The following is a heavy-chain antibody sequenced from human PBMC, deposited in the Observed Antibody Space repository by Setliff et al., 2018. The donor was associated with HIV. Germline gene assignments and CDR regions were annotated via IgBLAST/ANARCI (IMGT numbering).Heavy chain of an antibody. J-gene: IGHJ4*02. Sequence: ASVKVSCKASGYTFTSYHMYWVRQAPGQGLEWMGSINPSGGSTSYAQKFQGRVTMTRDTSTSTVYMELSSLRSEDTAVYYCAREGSFVPAAQLGNGNRILDFCGQGTLVTVSS. V-gene: IGHV1-46*01. CDR3: AREGSFVPAAQLGNGNRILDF. CDR1: GYTFTSYH. D-gene: IGHD2-2*01. CDR2: INPSGGST.